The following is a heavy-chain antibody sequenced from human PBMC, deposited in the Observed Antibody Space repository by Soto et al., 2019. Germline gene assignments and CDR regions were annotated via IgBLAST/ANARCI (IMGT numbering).Heavy chain of an antibody. CDR2: IVVGSGNT. CDR1: GFTFTSSA. J-gene: IGHJ4*02. CDR3: AADPTNYYDSTTNPHFDY. D-gene: IGHD3-22*01. Sequence: GASVKVSCKASGFTFTSSAVQWVRQARGQRLEWIGWIVVGSGNTNYAQKFQERVTITRDMSTSTAYMELSSLRSEDTAVYYCAADPTNYYDSTTNPHFDYWGQGTLVTVSS. V-gene: IGHV1-58*01.